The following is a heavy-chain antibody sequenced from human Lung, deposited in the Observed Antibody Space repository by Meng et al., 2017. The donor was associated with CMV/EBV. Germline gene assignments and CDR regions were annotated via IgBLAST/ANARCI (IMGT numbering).Heavy chain of an antibody. V-gene: IGHV4-30-4*01. J-gene: IGHJ4*02. CDR3: ARVGGCSGGGCYHRLFDY. Sequence: QVQLPESGPGLVKPSQTLSLTCTVSGCSISSGDYYWSWIRQPPGKGLEWIGYIYYTGSTYYNPSLKSRVIISVDTSKNQFSLKLNSVTAADTAVYYCARVGGCSGGGCYHRLFDYWGQGTLVTVSS. CDR1: GCSISSGDYY. CDR2: IYYTGST. D-gene: IGHD2-15*01.